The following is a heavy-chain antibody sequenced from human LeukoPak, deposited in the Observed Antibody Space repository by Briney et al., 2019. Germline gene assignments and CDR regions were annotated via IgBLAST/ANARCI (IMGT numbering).Heavy chain of an antibody. CDR3: ARGRLRNSNWFDP. CDR1: GGSFSGYY. CDR2: INHSGST. Sequence: SETLSLTCAVYGGSFSGYYWSWIRQPPGKGLEWIGEINHSGSTNYNPSLKSRVTISVDTSKNQFSLKLSSVTAADTAVYYCARGRLRNSNWFDPWGQGTLVTVSS. V-gene: IGHV4-34*01. J-gene: IGHJ5*02.